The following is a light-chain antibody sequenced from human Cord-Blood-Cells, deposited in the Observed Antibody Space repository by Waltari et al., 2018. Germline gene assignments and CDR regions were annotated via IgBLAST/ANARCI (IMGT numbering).Light chain of an antibody. Sequence: QSALTQPASVSGSPGQSITISCTGTSSDVGSYNLVSWYQQHPGKAPKLMIYDGSKRPSGVSNRFSGSKSGNTDSLTISGLQAEDEADYYCCSYAGSSNVVFGGGTKLTVL. V-gene: IGLV2-23*01. CDR2: DGS. CDR3: CSYAGSSNVV. CDR1: SSDVGSYNL. J-gene: IGLJ2*01.